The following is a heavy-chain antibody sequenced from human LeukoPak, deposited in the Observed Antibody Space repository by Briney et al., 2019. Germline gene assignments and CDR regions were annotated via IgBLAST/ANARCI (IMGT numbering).Heavy chain of an antibody. V-gene: IGHV3-21*01. CDR2: ISSSSSYI. Sequence: GGSLRLSCAASGFTFSSYSMNWVRQAPGKGLEWVSSISSSSSYIYSADSVKGRFTISRDNAKNSLYLQMNSLRAEDTAVYYCARQNWSSGYRYYFDYWGQGTLVTVSS. CDR1: GFTFSSYS. J-gene: IGHJ4*02. CDR3: ARQNWSSGYRYYFDY. D-gene: IGHD3-22*01.